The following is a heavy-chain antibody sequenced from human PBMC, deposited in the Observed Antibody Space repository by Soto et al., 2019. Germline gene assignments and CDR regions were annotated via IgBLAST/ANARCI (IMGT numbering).Heavy chain of an antibody. CDR1: GYTFTSYG. CDR2: IGADNGNT. CDR3: AQRGVLPDY. D-gene: IGHD3-10*01. J-gene: IGHJ4*02. V-gene: IGHV1-18*01. Sequence: QVQLVQSGAEVKMPGASVKVSCRASGYTFTSYGIPWVRQAPGQGLEWMGWIGADNGNTNYARNLQGRVTMTTDTTTGTAYMELSSLKSDETAVYYCAQRGVLPDYWGQGTLVTVSS.